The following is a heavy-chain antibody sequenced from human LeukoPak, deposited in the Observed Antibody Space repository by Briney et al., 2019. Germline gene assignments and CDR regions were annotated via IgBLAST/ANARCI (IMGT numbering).Heavy chain of an antibody. J-gene: IGHJ4*02. V-gene: IGHV4-61*02. Sequence: SETLSLTCTVSGGSISSDYYYWTWIRQPAGKGLEWIGRIYITGSTNYSPSLWRRVTISVDTSKNQFSLRLHSVTAADTAVYYCARDRSYYSDTGTDYWGQGALVTVSS. D-gene: IGHD3-22*01. CDR3: ARDRSYYSDTGTDY. CDR2: IYITGST. CDR1: GGSISSDYYY.